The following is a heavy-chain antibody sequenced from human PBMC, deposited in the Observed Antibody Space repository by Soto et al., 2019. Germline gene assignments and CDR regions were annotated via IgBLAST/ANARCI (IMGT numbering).Heavy chain of an antibody. CDR3: ARGMSTSDFDY. CDR2: IDVGSANA. J-gene: IGHJ4*02. V-gene: IGHV1-58*01. Sequence: GASVKVSCKTSGFTFSSSAVHWVRQARGHRLQWIGWIDVGSANANYAQKFQGRVTMTRDTSISTAYMELSRLRSDDTAVYYCARGMSTSDFDYWGQGTLVTVSS. CDR1: GFTFSSSA.